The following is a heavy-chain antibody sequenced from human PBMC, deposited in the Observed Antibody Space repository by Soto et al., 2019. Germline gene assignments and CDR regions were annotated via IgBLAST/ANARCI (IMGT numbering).Heavy chain of an antibody. CDR1: GFSRNTSGVS. CDR2: IDWEDDK. Sequence: SGPTLVNPAQTLTLTCTFSGFSRNTSGVSVSWIRQPPGKAPEWLALIDWEDDKYYSASLKTRLSISKDTSKNQVVLAMTNMDPVDTAEYYCVRTYDYLWGSYRFPHFDYLGQGTLVTVSS. D-gene: IGHD3-16*02. CDR3: VRTYDYLWGSYRFPHFDY. J-gene: IGHJ4*02. V-gene: IGHV2-70*01.